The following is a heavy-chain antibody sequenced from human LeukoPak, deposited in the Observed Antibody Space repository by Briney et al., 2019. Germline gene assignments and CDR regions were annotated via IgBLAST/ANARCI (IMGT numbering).Heavy chain of an antibody. CDR3: AKDVGFVIFGVFQH. V-gene: IGHV3-30*02. Sequence: GGSLRLSCAASGFTFSSYGMHWVRQAPGKGLEWVAFIRYDGSNKYYADSVKGRFTISRDNSKNTLYLQMNSLRAEDTAVYYCAKDVGFVIFGVFQHWGQGTLVSVSS. J-gene: IGHJ1*01. CDR2: IRYDGSNK. D-gene: IGHD3-3*01. CDR1: GFTFSSYG.